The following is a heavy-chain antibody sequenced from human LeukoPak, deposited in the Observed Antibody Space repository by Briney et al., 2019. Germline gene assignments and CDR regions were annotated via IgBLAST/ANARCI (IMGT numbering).Heavy chain of an antibody. CDR3: ARDRTTATYDAFDI. Sequence: ASVKVSCKASGYTFTGYYMHWVRQAPGQGLERMGWINPNSGGTNYAQKFQGRVTMTRDTSISTAYMELSRLRSDDTAVYYCARDRTTATYDAFDIWGQGTMVTVSS. CDR2: INPNSGGT. CDR1: GYTFTGYY. J-gene: IGHJ3*02. V-gene: IGHV1-2*02. D-gene: IGHD4-17*01.